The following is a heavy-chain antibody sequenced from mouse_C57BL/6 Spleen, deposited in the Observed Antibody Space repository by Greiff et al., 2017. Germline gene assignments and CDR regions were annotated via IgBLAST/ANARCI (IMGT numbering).Heavy chain of an antibody. CDR2: INPNNGGT. CDR3: ARPPARTYFHY. J-gene: IGHJ2*01. D-gene: IGHD3-1*01. CDR1: GYTFTDYN. Sequence: VQLKQSGPELVKPGASVKMSCKASGYTFTDYNMHWVKQSHGKSLEWIGYINPNNGGTSYNQKFKGKATLTVNKSSSTAYMELRSLTSEDSAVYYCARPPARTYFHYWRHGPTLPVSS. V-gene: IGHV1-22*01.